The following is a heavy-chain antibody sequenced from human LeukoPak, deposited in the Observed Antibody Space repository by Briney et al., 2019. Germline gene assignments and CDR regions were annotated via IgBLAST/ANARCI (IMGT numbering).Heavy chain of an antibody. Sequence: GGTLRLSYAVSGFTFSRCGMHWVRHPRAKGLEGVAFIRYDGSNKFYADSAEGRFTISRDNSHNTLYHQMNGPRAEDAAVYYCASRGGIKHHDAFDIWGQGTMVTVSS. CDR3: ASRGGIKHHDAFDI. J-gene: IGHJ3*02. V-gene: IGHV3-30*02. CDR2: IRYDGSNK. D-gene: IGHD1-14*01. CDR1: GFTFSRCG.